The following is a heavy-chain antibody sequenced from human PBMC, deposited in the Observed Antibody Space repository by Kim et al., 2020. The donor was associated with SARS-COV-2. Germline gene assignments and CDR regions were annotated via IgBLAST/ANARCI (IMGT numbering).Heavy chain of an antibody. D-gene: IGHD3-9*01. J-gene: IGHJ5*02. V-gene: IGHV4-4*02. Sequence: SETLSLTCAVSGGSISSSNWWSWVRQPPGKGLEWIGEIYHSGSTNYNPSLKSRVTISVDKSKNQFSLKLSSVTAADTAVYYCAGGPSELRYFDWLSPWGQGTLVTVSS. CDR3: AGGPSELRYFDWLSP. CDR2: IYHSGST. CDR1: GGSISSSNW.